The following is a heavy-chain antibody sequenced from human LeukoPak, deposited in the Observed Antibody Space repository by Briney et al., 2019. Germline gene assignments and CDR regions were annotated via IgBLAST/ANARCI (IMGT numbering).Heavy chain of an antibody. CDR3: AELGITMIGGV. D-gene: IGHD3-10*02. CDR2: IETGGAST. V-gene: IGHV3-23*01. CDR1: GFTFSSYG. Sequence: HSGGSLRLSCAASGFTFSSYGMSWVRQAPGKGLEWVSAIETGGASTYYADSVKGRFTISRDNAKNSLYLQMNSLRAEDTAVYYCAELGITMIGGVWGKGTTVTISS. J-gene: IGHJ6*04.